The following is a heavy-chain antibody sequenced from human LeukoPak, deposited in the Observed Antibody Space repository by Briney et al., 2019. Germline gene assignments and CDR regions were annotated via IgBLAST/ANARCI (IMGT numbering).Heavy chain of an antibody. D-gene: IGHD3-10*01. V-gene: IGHV3-7*01. CDR2: INQDGSGK. CDR3: ASLGGSGSLNRFDP. Sequence: HPGGSLRLSCAASGFTFSSYWMSWVRQAPGKGLEWVANINQDGSGKYYVDSVKGRFTISRDNAKNSLFLQMNSLRAEDAAVYYCASLGGSGSLNRFDPWGQGTRVTVSS. CDR1: GFTFSSYW. J-gene: IGHJ5*02.